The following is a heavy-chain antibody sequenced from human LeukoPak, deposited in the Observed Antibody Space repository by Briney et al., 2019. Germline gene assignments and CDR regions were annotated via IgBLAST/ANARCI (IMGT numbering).Heavy chain of an antibody. CDR1: GFTFSSYA. D-gene: IGHD2-21*01. Sequence: GGSLRLSCAASGFTFSSYAMNWVRQAPGKGLEWVSAITGSGGRTYYADSVKGRFTVSRDNSKNTLYLQMNSLRAEDTAIYYCAKEYSGTFSSFPSYFDNWGQGTLVTVSS. CDR3: AKEYSGTFSSFPSYFDN. V-gene: IGHV3-23*01. CDR2: ITGSGGRT. J-gene: IGHJ4*02.